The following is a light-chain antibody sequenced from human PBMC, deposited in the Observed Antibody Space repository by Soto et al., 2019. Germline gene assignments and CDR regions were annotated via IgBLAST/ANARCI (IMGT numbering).Light chain of an antibody. Sequence: DIQMTQSPSSLSASVGDRVTITCQASQDIRKYLSWYQQKPGRAPKLLIYGASNLETGVPSRFSGSGYGTDFSFTISRLQPEDIATYYCQHYGHLPPFNFGPGTKVAIK. CDR2: GAS. J-gene: IGKJ3*01. CDR1: QDIRKY. V-gene: IGKV1-33*01. CDR3: QHYGHLPPFN.